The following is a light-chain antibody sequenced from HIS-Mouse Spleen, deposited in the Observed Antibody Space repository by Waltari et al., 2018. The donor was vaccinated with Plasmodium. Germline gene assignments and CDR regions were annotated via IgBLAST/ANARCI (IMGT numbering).Light chain of an antibody. CDR1: SSDVGSYNL. CDR3: CSYAGSSTYV. Sequence: QSALTQPASVSGSPGQSITISCTGTSSDVGSYNLVSWYQQHPGKAPQLMIYAGSKPPSGVSNSFSGSKSGNTASLTISGLQAEDEADYYCCSYAGSSTYVFGTGTKVTVL. V-gene: IGLV2-23*01. J-gene: IGLJ1*01. CDR2: AGS.